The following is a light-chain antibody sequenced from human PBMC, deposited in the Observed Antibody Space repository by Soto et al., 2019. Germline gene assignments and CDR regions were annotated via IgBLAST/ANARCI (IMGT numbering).Light chain of an antibody. CDR3: QQRSNWYT. Sequence: EIVLTQSPATLSLSPGERATLSCRASQSVSSYLAWYQQKPGQAPRLLIYDASNRATGIPARFSGSGSGTDFTLTSIRLEHEDFAVYYCQQRSNWYTFGQGTKLEIK. J-gene: IGKJ2*01. CDR1: QSVSSY. V-gene: IGKV3-11*01. CDR2: DAS.